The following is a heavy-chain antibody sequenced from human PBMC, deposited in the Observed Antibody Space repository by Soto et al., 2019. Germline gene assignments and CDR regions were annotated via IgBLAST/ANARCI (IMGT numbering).Heavy chain of an antibody. CDR3: ARDRTYSSGWYGNNWSDP. D-gene: IGHD6-19*01. CDR2: IWYDGSNK. V-gene: IGHV3-33*01. J-gene: IGHJ5*02. CDR1: GFTFSSYG. Sequence: QVQLVESGGGVVQPGRSLRLSCAASGFTFSSYGMHWVRQAPGKGLEWVAVIWYDGSNKYYADSVKGRFTISRDNSKNPLYLQMNSLRAEDTAVYYCARDRTYSSGWYGNNWSDPCGQGTLVTVSS.